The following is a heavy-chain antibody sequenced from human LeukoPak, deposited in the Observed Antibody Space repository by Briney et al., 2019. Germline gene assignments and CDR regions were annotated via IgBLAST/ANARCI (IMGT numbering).Heavy chain of an antibody. D-gene: IGHD3-10*01. J-gene: IGHJ6*03. CDR3: ARGVGGSRTPKRGYYMDV. Sequence: GGSLRLSCAASGFTFSSYAMSWVRQAPGKGLEWVSAISGSGGSTYYADSVKGRFTISRDNSKNTLYLQMNSLRAEDTAVYYCARGVGGSRTPKRGYYMDVWGKGTTVTVSS. V-gene: IGHV3-23*01. CDR2: ISGSGGST. CDR1: GFTFSSYA.